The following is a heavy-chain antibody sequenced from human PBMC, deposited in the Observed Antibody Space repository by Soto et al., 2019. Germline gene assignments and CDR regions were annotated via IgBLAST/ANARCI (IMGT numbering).Heavy chain of an antibody. V-gene: IGHV1-69*05. D-gene: IGHD2-2*03. CDR2: IIPNLATA. Sequence: SVKVSCKPSAGRFSSYAMSWVRQPPGQGLEWMGGIIPNLATANYAKNFQGRVTIMTDESTNTAYMELSSLRNAGTAVYYCVTAAHTINHHFDDNGYSPHLDSWGQGTLVTVSS. CDR1: AGRFSSYA. J-gene: IGHJ4*02. CDR3: VTAAHTINHHFDDNGYSPHLDS.